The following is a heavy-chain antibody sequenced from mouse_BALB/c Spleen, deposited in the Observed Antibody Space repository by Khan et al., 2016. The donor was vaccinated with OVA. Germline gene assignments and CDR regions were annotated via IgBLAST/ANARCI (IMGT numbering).Heavy chain of an antibody. Sequence: EVELVASGGGLVQPGGSRKLSCAASGFTFSDYGMAWVRQAPGKGPEWVAFISDLAYTIYYGDAVTGRFTISRENAKNTLYQEMSSLRSEDTAIDYCARGGGTAPFGYLGRGTLVTVSA. V-gene: IGHV5-15*02. CDR2: ISDLAYTI. CDR1: GFTFSDYG. D-gene: IGHD1-2*01. J-gene: IGHJ3*01. CDR3: ARGGGTAPFGY.